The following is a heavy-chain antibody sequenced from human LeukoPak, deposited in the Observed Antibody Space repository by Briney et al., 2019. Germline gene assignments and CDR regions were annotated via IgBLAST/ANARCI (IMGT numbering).Heavy chain of an antibody. CDR3: AREDTPDKEEYSTFDY. CDR1: GYTFTGYY. Sequence: ASVKVSCKASGYTFTGYYMHWVRQAPGQGLEWMGIINPSGGSTSYAQKFQGRVTMTRDTSTSTVYMELSSLRSEDTAVYYCAREDTPDKEEYSTFDYWGQGTLVTVSS. V-gene: IGHV1-46*01. D-gene: IGHD6-6*01. CDR2: INPSGGST. J-gene: IGHJ4*02.